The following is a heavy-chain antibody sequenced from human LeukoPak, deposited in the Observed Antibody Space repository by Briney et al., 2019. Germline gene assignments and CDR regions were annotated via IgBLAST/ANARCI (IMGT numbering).Heavy chain of an antibody. J-gene: IGHJ4*02. Sequence: PSETLSLTCTVSGGSISSYYWSWIRQPPGKGLEWIGYIYYSGSTNYNPSLKSRVTISVDTSENQFSLKLSSVTAADTAVYYCARLGPGYSGYERSRPLDYWGQGTLVTVSS. D-gene: IGHD5-12*01. CDR2: IYYSGST. CDR1: GGSISSYY. CDR3: ARLGPGYSGYERSRPLDY. V-gene: IGHV4-59*08.